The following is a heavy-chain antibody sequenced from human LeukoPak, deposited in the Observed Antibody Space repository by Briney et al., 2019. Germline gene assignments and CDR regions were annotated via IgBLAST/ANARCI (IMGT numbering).Heavy chain of an antibody. V-gene: IGHV3-30*18. D-gene: IGHD1-1*01. Sequence: QTGRSLRLSCAASGFSFSRYGMHWVRQAPGKGLEWVAVTSFDGSEKYYGDSVKGRFTISRDNSKNTLYLQMNSLTADDTAVYYCAKDGAFGTTDYIDFWGQGTLVTVSS. J-gene: IGHJ4*02. CDR1: GFSFSRYG. CDR2: TSFDGSEK. CDR3: AKDGAFGTTDYIDF.